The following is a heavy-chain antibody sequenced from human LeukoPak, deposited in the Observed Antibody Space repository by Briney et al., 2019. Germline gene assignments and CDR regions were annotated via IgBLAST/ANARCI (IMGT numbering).Heavy chain of an antibody. Sequence: SETLSLTCTVSGASISGHYLTWLRQPPGKGLEWIGYISHIGSTNYNPSLKSRVTISVDTSENQFSLKLTSVTAADTAVYYCARDRISINALDMWGQGTMVTVSS. CDR1: GASISGHY. CDR3: ARDRISINALDM. J-gene: IGHJ3*02. CDR2: ISHIGST. D-gene: IGHD1-14*01. V-gene: IGHV4-59*11.